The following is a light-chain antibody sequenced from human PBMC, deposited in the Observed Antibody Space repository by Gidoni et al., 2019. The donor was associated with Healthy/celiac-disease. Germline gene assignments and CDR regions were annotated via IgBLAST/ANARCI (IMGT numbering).Light chain of an antibody. CDR3: QQRSNWPRLT. CDR2: DAS. V-gene: IGKV3-11*01. CDR1: QSVSSY. J-gene: IGKJ4*01. Sequence: EIVFTQSPATLSLSPGERATLSCRASQSVSSYLAWYQQKPGQAPRLLIYDASNRATGIPARVSGSGSGTDFTLTISSLEPEDFAVYYCQQRSNWPRLTFXGXTKVEIK.